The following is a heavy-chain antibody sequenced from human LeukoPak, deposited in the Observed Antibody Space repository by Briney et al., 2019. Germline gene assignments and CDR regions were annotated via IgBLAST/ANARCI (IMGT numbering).Heavy chain of an antibody. CDR2: IKSKTDGGTT. J-gene: IGHJ4*02. D-gene: IGHD3-3*01. V-gene: IGHV3-15*01. CDR1: GFTFSNAW. Sequence: GGSLRLSCAASGFTFSNAWMSWVRQAPGKGLEWVGRIKSKTDGGTTDYAAPVKGRFTTSRDDSKNTLYLQMNSLKTEDTAVYYCTTDWSGYYHFDYWGQGTLVTVSS. CDR3: TTDWSGYYHFDY.